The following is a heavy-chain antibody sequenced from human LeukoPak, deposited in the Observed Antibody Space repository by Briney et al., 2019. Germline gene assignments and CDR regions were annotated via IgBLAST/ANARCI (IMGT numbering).Heavy chain of an antibody. CDR3: AKDYDSNYGGFDY. CDR1: GFTFSSYG. Sequence: GGSLRLSCAASGFTFSSYGMHWVRQAPGKGLEWVAVIWYDGSNKYYADSVKGRLPISRDNSKNTLYLQMNSLSDEDTAVYYCAKDYDSNYGGFDYWGQGTLVTVSS. V-gene: IGHV3-33*06. CDR2: IWYDGSNK. D-gene: IGHD4-11*01. J-gene: IGHJ4*02.